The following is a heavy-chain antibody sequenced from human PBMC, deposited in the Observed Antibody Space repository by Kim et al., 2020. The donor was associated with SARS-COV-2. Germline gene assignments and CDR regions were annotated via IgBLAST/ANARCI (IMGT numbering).Heavy chain of an antibody. Sequence: GGSLRLSCAASGFTVSNNYINWVRQAPGKGLEWVAVIYRGGQTYYTDSVKGRFPVSRDSSKNALFLQMNSLRAEDTATYYFARRSIRNWSHDYWGQGTLV. CDR1: GFTVSNNY. V-gene: IGHV3-53*01. D-gene: IGHD3-3*02. CDR3: ARRSIRNWSHDY. CDR2: IYRGGQT. J-gene: IGHJ4*02.